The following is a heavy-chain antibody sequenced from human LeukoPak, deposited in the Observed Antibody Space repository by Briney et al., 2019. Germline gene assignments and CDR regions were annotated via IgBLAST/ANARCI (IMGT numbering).Heavy chain of an antibody. Sequence: ASVKVSCKASGYTFTGYYMHWVRQAPGQGLEWMGWINPNSGGTNYAQKFQGRVTMIRDTSISTACMELSRLRSDDTAVYYCARDPGCTNGVCYPYYYYYMDVWGKGTTVTVSS. CDR2: INPNSGGT. V-gene: IGHV1-2*02. J-gene: IGHJ6*03. CDR3: ARDPGCTNGVCYPYYYYYMDV. CDR1: GYTFTGYY. D-gene: IGHD2-8*01.